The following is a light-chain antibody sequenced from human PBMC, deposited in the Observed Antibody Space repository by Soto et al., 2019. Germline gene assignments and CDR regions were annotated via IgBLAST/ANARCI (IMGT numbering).Light chain of an antibody. CDR1: QSVSSSY. V-gene: IGKV3-20*01. J-gene: IGKJ1*01. CDR3: QQYGSSPWT. CDR2: GAS. Sequence: EIVLTQSPGTLSLSPGERATLSCRASQSVSSSYLAWYQQKPGQAPRPLIYGASSRAIGIPDRFSGSGSGTDFPLTISRLEPEDFAVYYCQQYGSSPWTFGPGTKVEIK.